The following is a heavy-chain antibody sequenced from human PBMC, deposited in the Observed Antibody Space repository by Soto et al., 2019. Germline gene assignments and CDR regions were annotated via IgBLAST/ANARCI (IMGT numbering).Heavy chain of an antibody. CDR2: ISAYNGNT. CDR3: ARYTPDGEMATYDY. V-gene: IGHV1-18*04. D-gene: IGHD3-10*01. CDR1: GYTFNHFG. Sequence: ASVKVSCKTSGYTFNHFGVSWVRQAPGQGLEWMGWISAYNGNTNYAQKLQGRVTMTTDTSTSTAYMELRSLRSDDTAVYYCARYTPDGEMATYDYWGQGTLVTVSS. J-gene: IGHJ4*02.